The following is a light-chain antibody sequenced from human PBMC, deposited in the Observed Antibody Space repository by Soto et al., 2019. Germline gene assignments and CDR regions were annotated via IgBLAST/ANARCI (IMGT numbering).Light chain of an antibody. V-gene: IGKV3-11*01. CDR1: QSVSSY. Sequence: LCPGAIATLSCRASQSVSSYLAWYQQKPGQAPRLLIYDASNRATGTPARFSGSGSGTDFTLTISSLEPEDFAVYYCQQRSKSTLNFCGGTKVEVK. CDR3: QQRSKSTLN. CDR2: DAS. J-gene: IGKJ4*01.